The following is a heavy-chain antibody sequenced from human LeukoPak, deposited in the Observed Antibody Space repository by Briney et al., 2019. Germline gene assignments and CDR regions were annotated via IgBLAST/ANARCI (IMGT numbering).Heavy chain of an antibody. D-gene: IGHD3-22*01. CDR1: GFTFSSYG. Sequence: GGSLRLSCAASGFTFSSYGMHWVRQAPGKGLEWVAVISYDGSNKYYADSVKGRFTISRDNSKNTLYLQMNSLRAKDTAVYYCAKDYYDSRLSGMDVWGQGTTVTVSS. CDR2: ISYDGSNK. V-gene: IGHV3-30*18. CDR3: AKDYYDSRLSGMDV. J-gene: IGHJ6*02.